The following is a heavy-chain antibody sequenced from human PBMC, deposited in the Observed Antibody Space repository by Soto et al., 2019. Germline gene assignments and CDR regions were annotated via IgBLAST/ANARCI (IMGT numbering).Heavy chain of an antibody. CDR2: INHSGTI. J-gene: IGHJ6*02. D-gene: IGHD2-21*02. Sequence: ASETLSLTCAVYGGSFSGYYWTWIRQPPGKGLEWIGEINHSGTINFNPSLKSRLTISLDTSKKHSSLKLSSVTDADTAAYYCARADRTLVTSYSLDVWGQGTTVTVSS. CDR3: ARADRTLVTSYSLDV. V-gene: IGHV4-34*01. CDR1: GGSFSGYY.